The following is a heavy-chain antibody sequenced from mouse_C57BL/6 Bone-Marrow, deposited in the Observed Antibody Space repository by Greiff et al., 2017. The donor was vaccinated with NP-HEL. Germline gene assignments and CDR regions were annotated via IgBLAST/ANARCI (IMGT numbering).Heavy chain of an antibody. CDR3: ARGTTVVAPTAY. CDR1: GYTFTDYY. CDR2: INPNNGGT. D-gene: IGHD1-1*01. Sequence: EVQLQQSGPELVKPGASVKISCKASGYTFTDYYMNWVKQSHGKSLEWIGDINPNNGGTSYNQKFKGKATLTVDKSSSTAYMELRSLTSEDSAVYYCARGTTVVAPTAYWGQGTLVTVSA. V-gene: IGHV1-26*01. J-gene: IGHJ3*01.